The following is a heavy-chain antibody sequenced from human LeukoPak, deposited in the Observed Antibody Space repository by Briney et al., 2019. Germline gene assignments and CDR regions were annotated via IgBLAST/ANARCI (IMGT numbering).Heavy chain of an antibody. CDR3: ARGLSGWIAARRGCYFDY. Sequence: SETLSLTCAAYGGSFSGYYWSWIRQPPGKGLEWIGEINHSGSTNYNPSLESRVTISVDTSENQFSLKLSSETAADTAVYYCARGLSGWIAARRGCYFDYWGQGTLVTVSS. D-gene: IGHD6-6*01. CDR1: GGSFSGYY. J-gene: IGHJ4*02. V-gene: IGHV4-34*01. CDR2: INHSGST.